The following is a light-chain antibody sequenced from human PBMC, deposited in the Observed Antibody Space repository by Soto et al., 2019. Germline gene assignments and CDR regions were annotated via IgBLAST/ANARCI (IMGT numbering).Light chain of an antibody. J-gene: IGLJ2*01. CDR3: SSYTSTNHVV. CDR2: EVT. V-gene: IGLV2-14*01. Sequence: QSALTPAASVSGSPGQSITISCTGTSSDVGGYNYVSWYQQHPGKAPKLVIYEVTKRPSGVSNRFSGSKSGNTASLTISGLQAEDETDYDCSSYTSTNHVVFGGGTKVTVL. CDR1: SSDVGGYNY.